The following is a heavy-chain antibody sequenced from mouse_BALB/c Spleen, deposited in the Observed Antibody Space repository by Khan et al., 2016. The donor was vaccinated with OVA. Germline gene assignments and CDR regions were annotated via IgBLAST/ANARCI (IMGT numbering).Heavy chain of an antibody. CDR1: GYSFTGYF. J-gene: IGHJ2*01. Sequence: VQLQQSGPELVRPGASVKISCKASGYSFTGYFMNWVMQSHGKSLEWIGRINPHIGETFYNQRFKDKATLTVDESSNTAHMELRSLASEDSAVYYCTRIHRSDFDYWGQGTTLTVSS. CDR3: TRIHRSDFDY. V-gene: IGHV1-20*02. CDR2: INPHIGET. D-gene: IGHD1-1*01.